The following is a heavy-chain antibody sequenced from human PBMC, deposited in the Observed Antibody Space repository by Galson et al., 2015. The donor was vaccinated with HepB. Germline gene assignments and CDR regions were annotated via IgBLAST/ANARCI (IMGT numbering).Heavy chain of an antibody. D-gene: IGHD3-16*01. CDR2: TSYDGETK. Sequence: SLRLSCAASGFTFSIKAMYWVRQAPDKGLEFVAATSYDGETKYYADSVRGRFTISRDNSKNTLYLQMNSLRVEDTALYYCAKDWGLGVWGQGTTVTVSS. CDR3: AKDWGLGV. J-gene: IGHJ6*02. CDR1: GFTFSIKA. V-gene: IGHV3-30-3*02.